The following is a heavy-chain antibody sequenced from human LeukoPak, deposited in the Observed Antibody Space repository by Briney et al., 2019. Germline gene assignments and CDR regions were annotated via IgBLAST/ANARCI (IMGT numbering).Heavy chain of an antibody. Sequence: TGGSLRLSCAASGFTFSSYSMNWVRQAPGKGLEWVSSISSSSSYIYYADSVKGRFTISRDNAKNSLYLQMNSLRAEDTAVYYCARGTSVFGVVTPTLDYWGQGTLVTVSS. CDR2: ISSSSSYI. CDR3: ARGTSVFGVVTPTLDY. J-gene: IGHJ4*02. D-gene: IGHD3-3*01. CDR1: GFTFSSYS. V-gene: IGHV3-21*01.